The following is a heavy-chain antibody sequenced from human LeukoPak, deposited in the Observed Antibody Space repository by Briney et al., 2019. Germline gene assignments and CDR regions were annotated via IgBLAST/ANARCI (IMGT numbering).Heavy chain of an antibody. CDR2: IKQAGSEK. D-gene: IGHD3-22*01. Sequence: QPGGSLRLSCAASGFIFSNFWMSWVRQAPGKGLEWVANIKQAGSEKYHVDSVKGRFTISRDNAKNSLYLQMNSLRAEDTAVYYCARDIAQEKYFYESSGLLDIWGQGTMVTVSS. V-gene: IGHV3-7*01. CDR1: GFIFSNFW. J-gene: IGHJ3*02. CDR3: ARDIAQEKYFYESSGLLDI.